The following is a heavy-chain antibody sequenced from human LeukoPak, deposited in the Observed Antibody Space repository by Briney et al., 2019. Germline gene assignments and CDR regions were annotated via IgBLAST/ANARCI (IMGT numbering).Heavy chain of an antibody. J-gene: IGHJ4*02. CDR3: ARGCLGVRDLLGVVVVPAASPQHFDY. CDR1: GGSFSGYY. CDR2: INHSGST. D-gene: IGHD2-2*01. Sequence: SETLSLTCAVCGGSFSGYYWSWIRQPPGKGLEWIGEINHSGSTNYNPSLKSRVTISVDTSKNQFSLKLSSVTAADTAVYYCARGCLGVRDLLGVVVVPAASPQHFDYWGQGTLVTVSS. V-gene: IGHV4-34*01.